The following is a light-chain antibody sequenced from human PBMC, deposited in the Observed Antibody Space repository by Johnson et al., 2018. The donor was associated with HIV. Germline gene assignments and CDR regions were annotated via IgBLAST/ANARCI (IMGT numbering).Light chain of an antibody. CDR3: GTWDNSLNVYV. Sequence: QPALTQPPSVSAAPGQKVTISCSGSSSNIGNNYVSWYQQLPHTAPKLLISDNDKRPSGIPDRFSGSKSGASATLDITGLQPGDEADYYCGTWDNSLNVYVFGTGTKVTVL. V-gene: IGLV1-51*01. J-gene: IGLJ1*01. CDR2: DND. CDR1: SSNIGNNY.